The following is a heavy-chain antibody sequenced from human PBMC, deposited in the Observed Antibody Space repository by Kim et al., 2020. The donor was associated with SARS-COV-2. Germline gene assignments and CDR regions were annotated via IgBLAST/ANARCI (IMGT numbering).Heavy chain of an antibody. Sequence: YSQKFQGRVTITRDTSASTAYMELSSLRSEDTAVYYWARESPLNWAYCDYWGQGTLVTVSS. V-gene: IGHV1-3*01. CDR3: ARESPLNWAYCDY. J-gene: IGHJ4*02. D-gene: IGHD2-21*01.